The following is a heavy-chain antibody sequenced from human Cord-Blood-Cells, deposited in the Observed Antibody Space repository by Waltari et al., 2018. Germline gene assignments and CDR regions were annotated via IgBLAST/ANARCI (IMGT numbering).Heavy chain of an antibody. CDR1: GFTFSSYA. V-gene: IGHV3-30-3*01. CDR3: ARGGYSSSWSHDY. D-gene: IGHD6-13*01. Sequence: QVQLVESGGGVVQPGRSLRLSCAASGFTFSSYAMHWGRQAPGKGLEWVAVISYDGSNKYYADSVKGRFTISRDNSKNTLYLQMNSLRAEDTAVYYCARGGYSSSWSHDYWGQGTLVTVSS. CDR2: ISYDGSNK. J-gene: IGHJ4*02.